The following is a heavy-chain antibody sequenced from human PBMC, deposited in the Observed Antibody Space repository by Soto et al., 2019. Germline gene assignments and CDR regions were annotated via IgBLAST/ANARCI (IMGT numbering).Heavy chain of an antibody. CDR3: ARHHRETGTYAQPLDS. J-gene: IGHJ4*02. CDR1: GASISGCDYY. Sequence: SETLSLTCTVSGASISGCDYYWGWVRQPPGKGLAWIGSICSSGTTYYYPSLKSRVSISVDTSKNQFSLRLTSVTAADTAVYYCARHHRETGTYAQPLDSWGQGTLVTVSS. V-gene: IGHV4-39*01. D-gene: IGHD1-1*01. CDR2: ICSSGTT.